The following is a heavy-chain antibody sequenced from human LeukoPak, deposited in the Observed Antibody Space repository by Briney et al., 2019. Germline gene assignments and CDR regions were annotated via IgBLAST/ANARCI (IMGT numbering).Heavy chain of an antibody. CDR3: AKATGNLGN. J-gene: IGHJ4*02. V-gene: IGHV3-23*01. D-gene: IGHD1-1*01. CDR2: ISGSGGST. Sequence: PGGSLRLSCAASGFTFSSYGMSWVRQAPGKGLEWVSAISGSGGSTYYADSVKGRFTISRDNSKNTLYLQMNSLRADDTAIYYCAKATGNLGNWGQGTQVTVSS. CDR1: GFTFSSYG.